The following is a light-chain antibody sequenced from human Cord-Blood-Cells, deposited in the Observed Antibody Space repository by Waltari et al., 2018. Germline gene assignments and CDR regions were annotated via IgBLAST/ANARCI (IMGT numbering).Light chain of an antibody. V-gene: IGKV3-11*01. J-gene: IGKJ4*01. CDR2: NAS. Sequence: EIVLTQSPATLSLSPGERAPLSCRASQSVSSYLAWYQQKPGQAPRLLIYNASNRATSIPARFSVSGSGTDCTLAISSLEPEDLAVYYCQQRSNWPLTFGGGTKVEIK. CDR1: QSVSSY. CDR3: QQRSNWPLT.